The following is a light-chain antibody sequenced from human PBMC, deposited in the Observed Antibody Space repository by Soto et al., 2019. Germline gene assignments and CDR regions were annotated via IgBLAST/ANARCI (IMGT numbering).Light chain of an antibody. CDR3: QQYGTSPRT. CDR1: QNINSNY. Sequence: ESVLTQSAGTLSLSPGERATLSCRASQNINSNYLAWYQRKPGQAPRLLIYDTSNRATGVPDRFSGSGSGTDFTLTISRLEPEDFAVYYCQQYGTSPRTFGGGTKVDIK. J-gene: IGKJ4*01. V-gene: IGKV3-20*01. CDR2: DTS.